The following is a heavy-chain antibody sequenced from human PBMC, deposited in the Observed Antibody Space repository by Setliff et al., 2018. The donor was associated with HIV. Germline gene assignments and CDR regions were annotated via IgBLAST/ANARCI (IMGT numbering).Heavy chain of an antibody. CDR1: GGSISSYY. CDR2: IYYSGST. D-gene: IGHD6-25*01. V-gene: IGHV4-59*08. CDR3: ARKNRGAPAPFDY. Sequence: PSETLSLTCTVSGGSISSYYWSWIRQPPGKGLEWIGYIYYSGSTNYNPSLKSRVTISVDTSKNQFSLNLSSVTAADTAVYYCARKNRGAPAPFDYWGQGTLVTVSS. J-gene: IGHJ4*02.